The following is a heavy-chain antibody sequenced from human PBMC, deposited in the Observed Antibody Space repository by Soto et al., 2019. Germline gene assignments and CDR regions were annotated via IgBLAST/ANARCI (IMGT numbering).Heavy chain of an antibody. CDR1: GGSFSGYY. V-gene: IGHV4-34*01. J-gene: IGHJ6*03. CDR3: ARAATMVRGVTIPPYSYHYKDV. D-gene: IGHD3-10*01. Sequence: PSESLSRTGAFYGGSFSGYYWSWIRQRPGKGVEWVREINHSGSTNYNRSLTSRPTRQVDPSKNQSSLKLRSVTAAAPAVCYCARAATMVRGVTIPPYSYHYKDVWGQGTTVTPSS. CDR2: INHSGST.